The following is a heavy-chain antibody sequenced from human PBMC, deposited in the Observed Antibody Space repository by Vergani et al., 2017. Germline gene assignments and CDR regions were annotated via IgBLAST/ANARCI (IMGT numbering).Heavy chain of an antibody. CDR2: IGYDGRIK. CDR3: AKDGRENSDYGYFDY. CDR1: GFTFSSYA. J-gene: IGHJ4*02. Sequence: QVQLVESGGGVVQPGRSLRLSCAASGFTFSSYAMHWVRQAPGKGLEWVAVIGYDGRIKYNVDSVKGRFTISRDTSKKTLSLQMRSLRADDTAVYYCAKDGRENSDYGYFDYWGQGTLVTVSS. D-gene: IGHD4-17*01. V-gene: IGHV3-30*04.